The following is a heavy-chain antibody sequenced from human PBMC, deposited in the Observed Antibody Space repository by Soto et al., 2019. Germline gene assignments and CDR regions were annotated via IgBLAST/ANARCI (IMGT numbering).Heavy chain of an antibody. J-gene: IGHJ6*02. Sequence: EVQLVESGGGLVQPGGSLRVSCEGTGFTFSSYWMSWVRQAPGKGLEWVANMKQDGGEINYVDSVKGRFTISRDNAKNSLYLQMNSLRDEATAVYSCARVGIMDNLRDYDFGMDVWGQGTTVTVSS. CDR1: GFTFSSYW. CDR2: MKQDGGEI. CDR3: ARVGIMDNLRDYDFGMDV. V-gene: IGHV3-7*04. D-gene: IGHD3-22*01.